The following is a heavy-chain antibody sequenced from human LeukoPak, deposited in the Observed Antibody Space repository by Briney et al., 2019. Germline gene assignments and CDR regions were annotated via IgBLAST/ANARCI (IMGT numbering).Heavy chain of an antibody. V-gene: IGHV3-21*01. CDR1: GFTFSSYS. Sequence: GGSLRLSCAASGFTFSSYSMNWVRQAPGKGLEWVSSISSSSSYIYYADSVKGRFTISRDNAKNSLYLQMNSLRAEDTAVYYCARPRYCSSTSCYTGYMDVWGKGTTVTVSS. D-gene: IGHD2-2*02. CDR3: ARPRYCSSTSCYTGYMDV. J-gene: IGHJ6*03. CDR2: ISSSSSYI.